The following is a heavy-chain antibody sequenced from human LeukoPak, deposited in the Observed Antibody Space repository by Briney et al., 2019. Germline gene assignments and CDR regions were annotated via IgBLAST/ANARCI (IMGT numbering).Heavy chain of an antibody. Sequence: GVSVRLSCEASGYIFSSYYIGWVRQVPGKGLEWVANIHPNGGETSYVENVKGRFSITRATDKKTTFLQMNGLRTEDTAVYICVRGGVEVDTGCQGTLVIVTA. V-gene: IGHV3-7*01. CDR2: IHPNGGET. CDR1: GYIFSSYY. D-gene: IGHD3-10*01. CDR3: VRGGVEVDT. J-gene: IGHJ5*02.